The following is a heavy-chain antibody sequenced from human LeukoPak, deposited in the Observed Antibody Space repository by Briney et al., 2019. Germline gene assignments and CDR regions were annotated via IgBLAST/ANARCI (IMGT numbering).Heavy chain of an antibody. CDR1: GYTFTSYG. CDR3: AVTYKKWELTDY. Sequence: ASVKVSCKASGYTFTSYGISWVRQAPGQGLEWMGWISAYNGNTNYAQKLQGRVTITTDTSTSTAYMELRSLRSDDTAVYYCAVTYKKWELTDYWGQGTLVTVSS. D-gene: IGHD1-26*01. V-gene: IGHV1-18*01. CDR2: ISAYNGNT. J-gene: IGHJ4*02.